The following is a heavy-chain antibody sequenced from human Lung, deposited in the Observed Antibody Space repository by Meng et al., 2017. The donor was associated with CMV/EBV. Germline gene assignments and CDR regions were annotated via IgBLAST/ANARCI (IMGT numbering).Heavy chain of an antibody. Sequence: SVXVSXKASGGNLNSYGISWVRQAPGQGLEWMGGIIPIPGTTNYAQKFQGRVTITTDESTSTVYMELSSLTSEDTAVYYCAREVGGRLYYYYGMDVWGQGTXVTVSS. CDR1: GGNLNSYG. J-gene: IGHJ6*02. V-gene: IGHV1-69*05. CDR3: AREVGGRLYYYYGMDV. CDR2: IIPIPGTT. D-gene: IGHD1-26*01.